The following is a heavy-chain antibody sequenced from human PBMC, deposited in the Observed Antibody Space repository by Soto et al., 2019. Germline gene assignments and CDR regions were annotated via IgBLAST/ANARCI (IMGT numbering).Heavy chain of an antibody. CDR3: ARGSKPYYDFWSGYYDTSYYYYGMDV. V-gene: IGHV4-34*01. D-gene: IGHD3-3*01. CDR2: INHSGST. J-gene: IGHJ6*02. Sequence: SETLSLTCAFYGGSFIGYYWRWIRQPPGKGLEWIGEINHSGSTNYNPSLKSRVTISVDTSKNQFSLKLSSVTAADTAVYYCARGSKPYYDFWSGYYDTSYYYYGMDVWGQGTTVTVSS. CDR1: GGSFIGYY.